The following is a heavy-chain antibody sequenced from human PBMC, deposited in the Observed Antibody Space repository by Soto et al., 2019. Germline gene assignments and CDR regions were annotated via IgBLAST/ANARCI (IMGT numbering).Heavy chain of an antibody. Sequence: ASETLSLTCSVSGGSIMSYYWSWIRQSPGKGLEWIGHIYEGGTTKYNPSLKSRVTISVDTSENQFSLRLTSVTPADTGVYYCARGVTYYGSGNYYLQFLFDFWGQGSRVTVSS. D-gene: IGHD3-10*01. J-gene: IGHJ4*02. CDR1: GGSIMSYY. CDR2: IYEGGTT. CDR3: ARGVTYYGSGNYYLQFLFDF. V-gene: IGHV4-59*01.